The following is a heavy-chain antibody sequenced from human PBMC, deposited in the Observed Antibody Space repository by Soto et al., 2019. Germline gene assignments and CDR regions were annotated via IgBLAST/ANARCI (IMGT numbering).Heavy chain of an antibody. CDR1: GFTFSKYW. V-gene: IGHV3-7*04. J-gene: IGHJ4*02. CDR2: INKDGSEK. CDR3: ARGTSAAPGLHY. D-gene: IGHD1-1*01. Sequence: GVCLRLSCAAAGFTFSKYWVSWVRQAPGKGLEWVANINKDGSEKNYGDSVEGRLSISRDNAKNALSVQVNSLSAEDTAVYYCARGTSAAPGLHYWGQGLLVPVSS.